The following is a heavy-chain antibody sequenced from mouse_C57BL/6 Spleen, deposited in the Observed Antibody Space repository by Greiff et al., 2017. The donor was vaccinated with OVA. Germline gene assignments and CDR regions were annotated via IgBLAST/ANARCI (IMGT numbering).Heavy chain of an antibody. J-gene: IGHJ2*01. CDR2: IWGDGST. Sequence: VQLQESGPGLVAPSQSLSITCTVSGFSLTSYGVSWVRQPPGKGLEWLGVIWGDGSTNYHSALISRLSISKATPKSQVFLNLNSLPTDDTTTYYCAKGNYDYFDYWGQGTTLTVSS. V-gene: IGHV2-3*01. CDR1: GFSLTSYG. D-gene: IGHD2-1*01. CDR3: AKGNYDYFDY.